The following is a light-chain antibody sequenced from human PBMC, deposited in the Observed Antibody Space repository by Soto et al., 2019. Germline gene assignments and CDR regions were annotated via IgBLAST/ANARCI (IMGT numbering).Light chain of an antibody. J-gene: IGLJ3*02. CDR3: SSYAGSNTWV. CDR1: SSDVGGYNY. V-gene: IGLV2-14*01. Sequence: QSALTQPASVSGSPGQSITISCTGTSSDVGGYNYVSWYQQHPGKAPKVMIYEVSKRPSGVSNRFSGSKSGNTASLTISGLQAEDEADYYCSSYAGSNTWVFGGGTKLTVL. CDR2: EVS.